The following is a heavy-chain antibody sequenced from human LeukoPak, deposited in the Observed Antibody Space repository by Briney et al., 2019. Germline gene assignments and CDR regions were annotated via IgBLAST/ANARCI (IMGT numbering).Heavy chain of an antibody. D-gene: IGHD4-17*01. Sequence: ASVKVSCKASGYTFTSYGISWVRQAPGQGLEWMGWISAYNGNTNYAQKLQGRVTMTTDTSTSTAYMELRSLRSDDTAVYYCARVTYYGDYLNWFDPWGQGTLVTVSS. V-gene: IGHV1-18*01. CDR1: GYTFTSYG. J-gene: IGHJ5*02. CDR3: ARVTYYGDYLNWFDP. CDR2: ISAYNGNT.